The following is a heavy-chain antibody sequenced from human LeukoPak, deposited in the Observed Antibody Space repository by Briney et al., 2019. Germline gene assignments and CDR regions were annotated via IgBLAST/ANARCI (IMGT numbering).Heavy chain of an antibody. CDR2: INPSGGST. Sequence: ASVKVSFKASGYTFTSLYMHWVRQAPGQGLEWMGMINPSGGSTSYAQNFQGRVTMTRDTSTSTVYMELSSLRSEDTAVYYCARDSSGWAGNDYWGQGTLVTVSS. J-gene: IGHJ4*02. V-gene: IGHV1-46*01. CDR3: ARDSSGWAGNDY. D-gene: IGHD6-19*01. CDR1: GYTFTSLY.